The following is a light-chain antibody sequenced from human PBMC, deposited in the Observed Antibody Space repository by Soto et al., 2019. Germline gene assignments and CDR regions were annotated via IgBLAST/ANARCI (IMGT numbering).Light chain of an antibody. V-gene: IGLV2-14*03. CDR3: SSYTSGSTLDVL. CDR1: SSDVGYHNY. J-gene: IGLJ2*01. CDR2: DVR. Sequence: QSALTQPASVSGSPGQSITISCTGTSSDVGYHNYVSWYQQHPGKAPKLMIYDVRDRPSGVSNRFSGSKSGNTASLTISGLQAEDEADYYCSSYTSGSTLDVLFGGGTKVTVL.